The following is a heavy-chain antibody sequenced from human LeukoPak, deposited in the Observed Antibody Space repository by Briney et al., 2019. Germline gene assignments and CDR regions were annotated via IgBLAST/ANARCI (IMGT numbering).Heavy chain of an antibody. CDR1: GFTFSDYA. CDR3: ARDSITTGGTVYNWFDP. D-gene: IGHD1-14*01. V-gene: IGHV3-30-3*01. J-gene: IGHJ5*02. CDR2: ISHDGSIK. Sequence: GGSLRLSCATSGFTFSDYAMHWVRQAPGKGLEWVAVISHDGSIKFSADSVKGRFTISRDNSKNTLYLQMNSLRDEDTALYYCARDSITTGGTVYNWFDPWGQGTLVTVSS.